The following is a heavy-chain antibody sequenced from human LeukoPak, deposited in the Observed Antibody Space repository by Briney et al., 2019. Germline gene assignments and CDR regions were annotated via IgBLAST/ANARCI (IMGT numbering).Heavy chain of an antibody. CDR1: GGSFSGYY. CDR2: INHSGST. J-gene: IGHJ5*02. V-gene: IGHV4-34*01. Sequence: SETLSLTCAVYGGSFSGYYWSWICQPPGKGLEWIGEINHSGSTNYNPSLKSRVTISVDTSKNQFSLKLSSVTAADTAVYYCARGGQQQLVQGPYNWFDPWGQGTLVTVSS. CDR3: ARGGQQQLVQGPYNWFDP. D-gene: IGHD6-13*01.